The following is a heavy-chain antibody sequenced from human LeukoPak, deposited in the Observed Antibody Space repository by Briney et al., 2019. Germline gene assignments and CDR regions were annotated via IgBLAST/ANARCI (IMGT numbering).Heavy chain of an antibody. CDR1: GGSFSVYY. J-gene: IGHJ4*02. V-gene: IGHV4-34*01. Sequence: SETVSLTSAVYGGSFSVYYWVWLGPPPGKGLMWIVELNHSGSNNYHPSLKSRVTISVDTSKNDFSLKLSSAPAAATALYYWTGQGYCSSTSCSAPVGFWGQGTLVTVSS. CDR2: LNHSGSN. CDR3: TGQGYCSSTSCSAPVGF. D-gene: IGHD2-2*01.